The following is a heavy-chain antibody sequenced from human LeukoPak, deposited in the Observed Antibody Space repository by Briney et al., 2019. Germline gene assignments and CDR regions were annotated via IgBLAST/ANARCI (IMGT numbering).Heavy chain of an antibody. CDR1: GGTFSSYA. Sequence: SVKVSCKASGGTFSSYAISWVRQAPGQGLEWMGGIIPIFGTANYAQKFQGRVTITTDESTSTAYMELSSLRSEDTAVYYCAREGLTIFARHSQYYFDYWGQGTLVTVS. V-gene: IGHV1-69*05. D-gene: IGHD3-3*01. CDR3: AREGLTIFARHSQYYFDY. CDR2: IIPIFGTA. J-gene: IGHJ4*02.